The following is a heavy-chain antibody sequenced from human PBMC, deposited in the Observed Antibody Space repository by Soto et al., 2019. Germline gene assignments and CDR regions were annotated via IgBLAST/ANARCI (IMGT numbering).Heavy chain of an antibody. CDR2: IYYSGST. D-gene: IGHD2-15*01. J-gene: IGHJ5*02. CDR1: GGSISSYY. V-gene: IGHV4-59*01. CDR3: ARDNTRIEEGPWFDP. Sequence: SETLSLTCTVSGGSISSYYWSWIRQPPGKGLEWIGYIYYSGSTNYNPSLKSRVTISVDTSKNQFSLKLSSVTAADTAVYYCARDNTRIEEGPWFDPWGQGTLVTVSS.